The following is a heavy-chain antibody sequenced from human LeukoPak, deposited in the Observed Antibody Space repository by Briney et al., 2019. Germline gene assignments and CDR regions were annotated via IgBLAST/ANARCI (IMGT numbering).Heavy chain of an antibody. D-gene: IGHD3-10*01. CDR3: AKDGLGSRNYYYYGMDV. CDR2: IREDGSEQ. CDR1: GFTFSSYW. Sequence: PGGSLRLSCAASGFTFSSYWMSWVRQAPGKGLEWVANIREDGSEQFYVDSVKGRFIISRDNTKKSLYLQMNSLRAEDTAVYYCAKDGLGSRNYYYYGMDVWGQGTTVTVSS. J-gene: IGHJ6*02. V-gene: IGHV3-7*03.